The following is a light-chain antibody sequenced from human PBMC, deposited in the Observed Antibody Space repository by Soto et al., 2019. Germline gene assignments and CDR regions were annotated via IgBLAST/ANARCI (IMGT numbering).Light chain of an antibody. CDR3: LQDYTYPWT. V-gene: IGKV1-6*01. J-gene: IGKJ1*01. CDR2: GAS. CDR1: QGISNE. Sequence: IQMTQSPSSLSASVGDRVTITCRASQGISNELGWYQQRPGKAPKVLIYGASNLQSGVPSRFSGSASGTDFTLTISSLQPEDFATYYCLQDYTYPWTFGQGTKVDIK.